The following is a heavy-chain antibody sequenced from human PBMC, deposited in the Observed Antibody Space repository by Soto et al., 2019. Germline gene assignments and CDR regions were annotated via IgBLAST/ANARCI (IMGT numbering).Heavy chain of an antibody. J-gene: IGHJ4*02. V-gene: IGHV1-2*02. Sequence: ASVKLSCKASGYTFTGYYMHWVRQAPGQGLEWVGWINPNTGGTNYAQKFQGRVTMTRDTSISTAYMELSRLRSDDTAVYYCARRDHSSSWSSEIDYWGQGTLVTVSS. CDR3: ARRDHSSSWSSEIDY. CDR2: INPNTGGT. D-gene: IGHD6-13*01. CDR1: GYTFTGYY.